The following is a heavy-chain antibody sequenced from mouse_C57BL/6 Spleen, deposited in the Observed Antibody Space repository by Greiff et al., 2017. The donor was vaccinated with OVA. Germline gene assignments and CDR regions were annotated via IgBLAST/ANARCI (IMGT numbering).Heavy chain of an antibody. CDR2: INPNNGGT. CDR1: GYTFTDYY. D-gene: IGHD1-1*01. J-gene: IGHJ2*01. Sequence: EVQLQQSGPELVKPGASVKISCKASGYTFTDYYMNWVKQSHGKSLEWIGDINPNNGGTSYNQKFKGKATLTVDKSSSTAYMELRSLTSEDSAVYYCARGSSSLYYFDYWGQGTTRTVSS. CDR3: ARGSSSLYYFDY. V-gene: IGHV1-26*01.